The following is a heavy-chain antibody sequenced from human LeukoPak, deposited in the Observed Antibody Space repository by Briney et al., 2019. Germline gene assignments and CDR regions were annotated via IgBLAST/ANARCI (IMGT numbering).Heavy chain of an antibody. J-gene: IGHJ6*02. D-gene: IGHD1/OR15-1a*01. CDR1: GYSFTGYN. CDR3: ARALGQQSYYAMDV. CDR2: INPNSGGV. V-gene: IGHV1-2*02. Sequence: ASVKVSCKASGYSFTGYNLHWVRQAPGRGLEWMGWINPNSGGVNYAQKFQGRVTMTRDTSISTAYMELSSLRIDDTAVYHCARALGQQSYYAMDVWGHGTTVTVSS.